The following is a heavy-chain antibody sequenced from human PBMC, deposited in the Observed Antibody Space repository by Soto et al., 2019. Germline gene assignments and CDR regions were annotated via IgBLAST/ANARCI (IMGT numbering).Heavy chain of an antibody. J-gene: IGHJ4*02. V-gene: IGHV1-46*01. D-gene: IGHD4-17*01. CDR2: INPSGGTA. Sequence: ASVKVSCKASGYTFTSYYMHWVRQAPGQGLEWMGIINPSGGTANYAQKFQGRVTITADESTSTAYMELSSLRSEDTAVYYCATSYGDYWPIDYWGQGTLVTVSS. CDR1: GYTFTSYY. CDR3: ATSYGDYWPIDY.